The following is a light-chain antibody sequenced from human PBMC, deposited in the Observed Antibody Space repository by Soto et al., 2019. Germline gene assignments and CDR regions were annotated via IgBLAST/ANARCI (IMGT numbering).Light chain of an antibody. V-gene: IGKV3-11*01. J-gene: IGKJ5*01. CDR1: QSISSY. CDR2: DAS. Sequence: EIVLTQSPATLSLSPGERTTLSCRASQSISSYLAWYQQKPGQTPRLLIYDASNRATGIPARFSGSGSGTTFTLTIITPEPEDFALNYCQQRRDWPITFGQGTRLEIK. CDR3: QQRRDWPIT.